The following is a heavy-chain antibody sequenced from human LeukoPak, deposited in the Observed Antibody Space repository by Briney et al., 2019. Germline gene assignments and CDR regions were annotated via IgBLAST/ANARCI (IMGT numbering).Heavy chain of an antibody. Sequence: PSETLSLTCTVSGGSISSYYWSWIRQPPGKGLEWIGYIYYSGSTNYNPSLKSRVTISVDTSKNQFSLKLSSVTAADTAVYYCARWPYCSRANCARDYWGQGTLVTVSS. V-gene: IGHV4-59*01. CDR1: GGSISSYY. J-gene: IGHJ4*02. D-gene: IGHD2-2*01. CDR3: ARWPYCSRANCARDY. CDR2: IYYSGST.